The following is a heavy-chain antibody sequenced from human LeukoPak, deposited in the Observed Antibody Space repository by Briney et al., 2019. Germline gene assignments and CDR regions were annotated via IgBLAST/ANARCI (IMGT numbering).Heavy chain of an antibody. Sequence: GGSLRLSCAASGFTFSSYGMHWVRQAPGEGLEWVAVIWYDGSNKYYADSVKGRFTISRDNSKNTLYLQMNSLRAEDTAVYYCAKGEQLWSWHAFDIWGQGTMVTVSS. CDR1: GFTFSSYG. D-gene: IGHD5-18*01. CDR3: AKGEQLWSWHAFDI. V-gene: IGHV3-33*06. J-gene: IGHJ3*02. CDR2: IWYDGSNK.